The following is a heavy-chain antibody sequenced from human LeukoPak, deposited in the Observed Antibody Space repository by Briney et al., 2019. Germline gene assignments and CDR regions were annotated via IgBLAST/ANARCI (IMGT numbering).Heavy chain of an antibody. D-gene: IGHD6-13*01. Sequence: PSETLSLTCAVSGGSLSGHYCNWIRQIPGKGLEWIGEINHSGTTNYNPSLKSRVAISVDTSKNQCSLRLTSVTAADTAVYYCARDPCSRSSCPLRYWGQGTQVTVSS. CDR2: INHSGTT. CDR1: GGSLSGHY. CDR3: ARDPCSRSSCPLRY. V-gene: IGHV4-34*01. J-gene: IGHJ4*02.